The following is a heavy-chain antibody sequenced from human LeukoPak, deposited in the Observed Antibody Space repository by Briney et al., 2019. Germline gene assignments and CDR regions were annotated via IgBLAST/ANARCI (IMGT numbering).Heavy chain of an antibody. CDR1: GFTFSSYW. CDR2: IKQDGSEK. V-gene: IGHV3-7*01. CDR3: ARDLYSGYSIT. J-gene: IGHJ5*02. Sequence: PGGSLRLSCAASGFTFSSYWMSWVRQAPGKGLEWVANIKQDGSEKYYVDSVKGRFTISRDNAKNPLYLQMNSLRAEDTAVYYCARDLYSGYSITWGQGTLVTVSS. D-gene: IGHD3-22*01.